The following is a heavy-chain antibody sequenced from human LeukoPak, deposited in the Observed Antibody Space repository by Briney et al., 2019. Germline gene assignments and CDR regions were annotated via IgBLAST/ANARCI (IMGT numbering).Heavy chain of an antibody. D-gene: IGHD3-22*01. CDR3: ARVSDRSGINWFDP. J-gene: IGHJ5*02. Sequence: PSGTLSLTCAVSGGSISSGGYSWSWLRQPPGKGLEWIGYIYHSGSTYYNPSLKSRVTISVDRSKNQFSLKLSSVTAADTAVYYCARVSDRSGINWFDPWGQGTLVTVSS. CDR2: IYHSGST. CDR1: GGSISSGGYS. V-gene: IGHV4-30-2*01.